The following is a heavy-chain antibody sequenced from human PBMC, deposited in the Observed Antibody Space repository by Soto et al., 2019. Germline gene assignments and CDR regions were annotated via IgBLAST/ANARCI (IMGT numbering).Heavy chain of an antibody. CDR1: GGSISSSGHY. CDR3: VRGTAQWLVGSRWFDP. J-gene: IGHJ5*02. V-gene: IGHV4-39*01. CDR2: FYYSGST. D-gene: IGHD6-19*01. Sequence: PSETLSLTCTVSGGSISSSGHYWAWIRQPPGKGLEWIGTFYYSGSTYYSPSLRSRVTISADTSKNQFSLKLSSVTAADTAVYYCVRGTAQWLVGSRWFDPWGQGTLVTVSS.